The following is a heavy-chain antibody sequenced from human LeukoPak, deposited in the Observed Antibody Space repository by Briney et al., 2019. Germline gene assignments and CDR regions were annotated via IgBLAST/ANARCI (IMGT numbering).Heavy chain of an antibody. V-gene: IGHV1-69*01. CDR2: IIPIFGTA. CDR3: ARVGYSYGTFDY. J-gene: IGHJ4*02. Sequence: ASVKVSCKASGGTFSSYAISWVRQAPGQGLEWMGGIIPIFGTANYAQKFQGRVTITADEPTSTAYMELSSLRSEDTAVYYCARVGYSYGTFDYWGQGTLVTVSS. CDR1: GGTFSSYA. D-gene: IGHD5-18*01.